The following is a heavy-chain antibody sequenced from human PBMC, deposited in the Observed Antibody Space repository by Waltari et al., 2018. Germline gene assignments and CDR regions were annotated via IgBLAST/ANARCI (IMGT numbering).Heavy chain of an antibody. D-gene: IGHD3-16*01. V-gene: IGHV1-69*01. Sequence: QVQLVQSGAEVKKPGSSVKVSCKASGGTFSSYAISWVRQAPGQGLEWMGGIIPILGTANYAQKFQGRVTITADESTSTAYMELSSLRSEDTAVYYCAREGAFYDIGWYFDLWGRGTLVTVSS. J-gene: IGHJ2*01. CDR2: IIPILGTA. CDR1: GGTFSSYA. CDR3: AREGAFYDIGWYFDL.